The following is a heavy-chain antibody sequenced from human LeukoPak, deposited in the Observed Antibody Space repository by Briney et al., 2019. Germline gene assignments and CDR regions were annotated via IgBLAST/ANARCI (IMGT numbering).Heavy chain of an antibody. D-gene: IGHD3-22*01. CDR3: ATARPYDTSAYHY. V-gene: IGHV1-2*02. J-gene: IGHJ4*02. Sequence: GASVKVSCKASGYTFTGYYMHWVRQAPGQGLEWMGWINPNSGGATYAQKFQGRVAMTRDTSISTAYMELSRLRSDDTAVYYCATARPYDTSAYHYRGQGTLVTVSS. CDR1: GYTFTGYY. CDR2: INPNSGGA.